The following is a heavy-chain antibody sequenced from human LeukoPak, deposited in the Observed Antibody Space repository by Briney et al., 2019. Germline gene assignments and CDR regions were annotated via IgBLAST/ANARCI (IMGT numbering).Heavy chain of an antibody. D-gene: IGHD2-2*01. V-gene: IGHV5-51*01. CDR3: ARHVSSSRVAYDV. CDR2: RNPADSDT. J-gene: IGHJ3*01. Sequence: GESLKISCKGSGYTFTTYWIGWVRQMPGKGLEWIGLRNPADSDTRYSPSFQGQVTISVNKSISTAYLEWSSLKASDTAMYYCARHVSSSRVAYDVWGQGTMVTVSS. CDR1: GYTFTTYW.